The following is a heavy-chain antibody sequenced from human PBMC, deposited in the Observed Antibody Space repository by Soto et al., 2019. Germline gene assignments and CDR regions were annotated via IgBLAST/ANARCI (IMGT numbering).Heavy chain of an antibody. CDR3: ARAGYSNYAGY. CDR2: INADGSIT. Sequence: GGSLRLSCAASGSNFSSYWMHWVRQAPGKGLVWVSRINADGSITNYADSVEGRFTISRDNAKNTLDLQMNSLRAEDTAVYYCARAGYSNYAGYWGQGTLVTVSS. V-gene: IGHV3-74*01. J-gene: IGHJ4*02. D-gene: IGHD4-4*01. CDR1: GSNFSSYW.